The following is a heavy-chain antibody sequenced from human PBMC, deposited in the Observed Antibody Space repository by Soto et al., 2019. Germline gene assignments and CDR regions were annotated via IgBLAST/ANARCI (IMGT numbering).Heavy chain of an antibody. V-gene: IGHV4-34*01. J-gene: IGHJ4*02. CDR2: INHSGTT. CDR1: GGSFRDYY. CDR3: ARKPIYHFFAGYYSVDY. Sequence: QVQLRQWGAGLLKPSETLSLTCAVFGGSFRDYYWTWSRQPPGKGLEWIGEINHSGTTSYNPSLKSRLTISVDTSNNQFSLKLSSVTAADTAVYYCARKPIYHFFAGYYSVDYWGQGTLVTVSS. D-gene: IGHD3-9*01.